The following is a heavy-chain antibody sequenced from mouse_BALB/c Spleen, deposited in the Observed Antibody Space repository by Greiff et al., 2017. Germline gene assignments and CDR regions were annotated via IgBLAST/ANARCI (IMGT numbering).Heavy chain of an antibody. CDR3: ARQALRYFDV. CDR2: INSNGGST. J-gene: IGHJ1*01. Sequence: EVKLVESGGGLVKLGGSLKLSCAASGFTFSSYYMSWVRQTPEKRLELVAAINSNGGSTYYPDTVKGRFTISRDNAKNTLYLQMSSLKSEDTALYYCARQALRYFDVWGAGTTVTVSS. CDR1: GFTFSSYY. V-gene: IGHV5-6-2*01. D-gene: IGHD2-1*01.